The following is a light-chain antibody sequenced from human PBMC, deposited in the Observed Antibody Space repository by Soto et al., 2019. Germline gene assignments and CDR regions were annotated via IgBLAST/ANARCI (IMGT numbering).Light chain of an antibody. V-gene: IGKV1-39*01. J-gene: IGKJ2*01. Sequence: DIQITQSPSSLSASVGDRVTITCRASQSISSHLNWYHHKPGRPPRLLIFSSYSLEDGAPPRFSGSGSDTYFTLTIDSLQHEDVATYYCQHSYITPRYTFGQGTKVEI. CDR1: QSISSH. CDR3: QHSYITPRYT. CDR2: SSY.